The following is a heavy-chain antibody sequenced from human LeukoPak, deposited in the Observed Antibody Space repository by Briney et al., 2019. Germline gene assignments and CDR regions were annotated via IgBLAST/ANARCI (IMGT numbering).Heavy chain of an antibody. D-gene: IGHD4-17*01. CDR2: IKQDGSEK. CDR3: ARDQAGSFWPVTTPWFDP. V-gene: IGHV3-7*01. CDR1: GFTLSRYW. J-gene: IGHJ5*02. Sequence: GGSLRLSRAASGFTLSRYWMSWGPDAPGKGLEGVADIKQDGSEKYYADSRKGRFTMSRDNAKSSLYLQMYSLRAEDTAVCYCARDQAGSFWPVTTPWFDPWGEGTLVTVSS.